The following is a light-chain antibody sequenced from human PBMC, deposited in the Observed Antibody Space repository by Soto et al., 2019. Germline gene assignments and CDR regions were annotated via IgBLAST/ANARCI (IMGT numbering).Light chain of an antibody. V-gene: IGKV1-5*01. CDR1: QSISSW. CDR2: DAS. Sequence: DIQMTQSPSTLSASVGDRVTITCRASQSISSWLAWYQQEPGKAPKLLIYDASSLESGVPSRFSGSGSGTEFTLTISSLQPDYFATYYCQQYNSYWTFGQWTKVDIK. J-gene: IGKJ1*01. CDR3: QQYNSYWT.